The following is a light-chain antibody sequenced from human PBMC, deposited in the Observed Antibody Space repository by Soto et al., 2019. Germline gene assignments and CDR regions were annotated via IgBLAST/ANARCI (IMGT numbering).Light chain of an antibody. J-gene: IGKJ1*01. CDR2: DAY. CDR3: QQRHMWPIT. V-gene: IGKV3-11*01. CDR1: QSFRGL. Sequence: EDVLTQSPVTLSLSPGERATLSCRASQSFRGLLAWYQQKPGQAPRLLIYDAYNRATGIPPRFSGSGSGTDFTLTISSLEPEDSAVYYCQQRHMWPITCGQGTRWIS.